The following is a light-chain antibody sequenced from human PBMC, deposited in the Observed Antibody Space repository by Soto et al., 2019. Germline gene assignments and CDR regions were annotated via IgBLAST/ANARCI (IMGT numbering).Light chain of an antibody. Sequence: QSALAQPASVSGSPGQSITISCTGTSSDVGAYDFVSWYQQHPDKAPKLMIYVVSNRPSGVSYRFSGSKSVNTATLTISGLQAEDEADYYCSSYTTSSTRVFGTGTKLTVL. CDR2: VVS. V-gene: IGLV2-14*03. J-gene: IGLJ1*01. CDR1: SSDVGAYDF. CDR3: SSYTTSSTRV.